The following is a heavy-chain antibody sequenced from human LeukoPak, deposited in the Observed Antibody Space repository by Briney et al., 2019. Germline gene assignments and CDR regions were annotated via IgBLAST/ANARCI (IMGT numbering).Heavy chain of an antibody. CDR1: GGSISSYY. Sequence: SETLSLTCTVSGGSISSYYWSWIRQPAGKGLEWIGRIYTSGSTNYNPSLKSRVTMSVDTSKNQFSLKLSSVTAADTAVYYCARELQEYYDILTGYYRGLRYYYYMDVWGKGTTVTISS. J-gene: IGHJ6*03. CDR2: IYTSGST. V-gene: IGHV4-4*07. CDR3: ARELQEYYDILTGYYRGLRYYYYMDV. D-gene: IGHD3-9*01.